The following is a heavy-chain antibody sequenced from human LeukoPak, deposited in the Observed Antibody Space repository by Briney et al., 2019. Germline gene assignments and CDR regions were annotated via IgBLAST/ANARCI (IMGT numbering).Heavy chain of an antibody. D-gene: IGHD1-26*01. CDR3: ARGQTIVGATGDF. V-gene: IGHV4-34*01. J-gene: IGHJ4*02. Sequence: PSETLSLTCAVYGGSFSGYYWSWIRQPPGKGLEWIGEINHSGSTNYNPSLKSRVTISVDTSKNQFSLKLSSVTAADTAVYYCARGQTIVGATGDFWGQGTLVTVAS. CDR1: GGSFSGYY. CDR2: INHSGST.